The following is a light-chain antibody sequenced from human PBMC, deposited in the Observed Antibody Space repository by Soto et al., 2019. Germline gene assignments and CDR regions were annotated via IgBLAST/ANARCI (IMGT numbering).Light chain of an antibody. CDR2: LGS. CDR1: QSLLHSNGYNY. J-gene: IGKJ2*01. V-gene: IGKV2-28*01. CDR3: MQALQAPTVT. Sequence: DIVMTQSPLSLPVTPGEPASISCRSSQSLLHSNGYNYLDWYLQKPGQSPQLLIYLGSNRASGVPDRLSGSGSGTDFTLKSSRVEAEDVEVYYCMQALQAPTVTFGQGTKLEIK.